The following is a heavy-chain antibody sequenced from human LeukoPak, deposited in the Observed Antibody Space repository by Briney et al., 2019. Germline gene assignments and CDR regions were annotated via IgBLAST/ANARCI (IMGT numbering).Heavy chain of an antibody. Sequence: SETLSLTCTVSGGSLSSYYWSWLRQPPGQGLAGIGYIYYSGSTNYNPSLTSRVTISVDTSKNQFSLKLSSVTAADTAVYYCARVGYYDFWSPAYYYYYMDVWGKGTTVTVSS. J-gene: IGHJ6*03. CDR1: GGSLSSYY. D-gene: IGHD3-3*01. CDR2: IYYSGST. CDR3: ARVGYYDFWSPAYYYYYMDV. V-gene: IGHV4-59*01.